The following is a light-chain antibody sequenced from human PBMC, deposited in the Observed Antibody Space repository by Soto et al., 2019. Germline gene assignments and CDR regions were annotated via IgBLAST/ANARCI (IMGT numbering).Light chain of an antibody. Sequence: QSVLTQPPSVSASPGQKVTIYCSGSSSNIGNDFVSWYQQFPGTGTAPKLLISDNNERPSGIPDRFSGSKSGTSATLVITGLQTGDEADYYCATWDNSLRAAVFGAGTKVTVL. CDR3: ATWDNSLRAAV. CDR2: DNN. V-gene: IGLV1-51*01. CDR1: SSNIGNDF. J-gene: IGLJ1*01.